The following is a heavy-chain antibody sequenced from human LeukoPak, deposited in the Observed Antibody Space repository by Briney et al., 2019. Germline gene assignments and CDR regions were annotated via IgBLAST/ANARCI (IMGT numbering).Heavy chain of an antibody. J-gene: IGHJ4*02. CDR1: GFTFSSYA. D-gene: IGHD1-26*01. CDR2: IGTAGDT. CDR3: VRQQTPHGNFDY. Sequence: GGSLRLSCATSGFTFSSYAMHWVRQATGKGLEWVSAIGTAGDTYYPGSVKGLFTISRENAKNSLSLQMNSLRAEDTAVYYCVRQQTPHGNFDYWGQGTLVTVSS. V-gene: IGHV3-13*01.